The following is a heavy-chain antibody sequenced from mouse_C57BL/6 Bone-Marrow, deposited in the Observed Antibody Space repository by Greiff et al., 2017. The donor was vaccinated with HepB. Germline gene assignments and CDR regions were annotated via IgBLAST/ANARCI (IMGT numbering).Heavy chain of an antibody. D-gene: IGHD2-1*01. CDR1: GFTFSDYG. V-gene: IGHV5-17*01. J-gene: IGHJ2*01. CDR3: AREREYYGNYYFDY. CDR2: ISSGSSTI. Sequence: EVMLVESGGGLVKPGGSLKLSCAASGFTFSDYGMHWVRQAPEKGLEWVAYISSGSSTIYYADTVKGRFTISRDNAKNTLFLQMTSLRSEYTAMYYCAREREYYGNYYFDYWGQGTTLTVSS.